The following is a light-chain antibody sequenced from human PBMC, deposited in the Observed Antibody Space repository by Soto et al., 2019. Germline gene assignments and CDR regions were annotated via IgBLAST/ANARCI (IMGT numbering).Light chain of an antibody. J-gene: IGKJ4*01. CDR1: QSVSSY. Sequence: EIVLTQSPATLSVSQGERVTLSCRASQSVSSYLAWYQQKPGQAPRLLIYDASNRATGIPARFSGSGSGTDFTLTISSLEPEDFAVYYCQQRSNWPRFGGGTKV. V-gene: IGKV3-11*01. CDR3: QQRSNWPR. CDR2: DAS.